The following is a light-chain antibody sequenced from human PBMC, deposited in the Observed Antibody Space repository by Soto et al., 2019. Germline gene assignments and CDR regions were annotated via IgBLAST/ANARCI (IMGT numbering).Light chain of an antibody. V-gene: IGKV3-15*01. CDR3: QQYSNWPPIT. CDR2: DTS. J-gene: IGKJ5*01. Sequence: EMVMTQSPATLFVSPGERATLSCRASQSVSSKLAWYQQKPGQAPRLLIYDTSTRATGIPARFSGSGSGTEFTLTISSLQSEDFAVYYCQQYSNWPPITFGQGTRLEIK. CDR1: QSVSSK.